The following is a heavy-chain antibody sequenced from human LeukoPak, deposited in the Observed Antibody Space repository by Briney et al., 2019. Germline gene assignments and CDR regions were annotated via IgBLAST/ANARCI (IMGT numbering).Heavy chain of an antibody. CDR2: INPSGAST. Sequence: GASVKVSCKASGYTFTSYYMHWVRQAPGQGLEWMGIINPSGASTSYAQKFQGRVTMTRDTSTSTVYMELSSLRSEDTAVYYCARVGRQWYLDYWGQGTLVTVSS. D-gene: IGHD6-19*01. J-gene: IGHJ4*02. CDR1: GYTFTSYY. CDR3: ARVGRQWYLDY. V-gene: IGHV1-46*01.